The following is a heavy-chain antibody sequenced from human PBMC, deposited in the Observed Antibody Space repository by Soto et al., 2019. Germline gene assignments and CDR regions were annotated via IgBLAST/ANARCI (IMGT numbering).Heavy chain of an antibody. CDR1: GYTFTSYG. CDR2: ISAYNGNT. Sequence: GASVKVSCKASGYTFTSYGISWVRQAPGQGLEWMGWISAYNGNTNYAQKLQGRVTITADESTSTAYMELSSLRSEDTAVYYCAREGIGVYDSSGSHPFGYWGQGTLVTVSS. D-gene: IGHD3-22*01. CDR3: AREGIGVYDSSGSHPFGY. V-gene: IGHV1-18*01. J-gene: IGHJ4*02.